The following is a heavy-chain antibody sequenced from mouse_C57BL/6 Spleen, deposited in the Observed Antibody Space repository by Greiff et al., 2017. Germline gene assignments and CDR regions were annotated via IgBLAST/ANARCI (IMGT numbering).Heavy chain of an antibody. CDR1: GYTFTSYG. J-gene: IGHJ1*03. V-gene: IGHV1-81*01. Sequence: QVQLQQSGAELARPGASVKLSCKASGYTFTSYGISWVKQRTGQGLEWIGEIYPRSGNTYYNEKFKGKVTLTADKSASTAYMELRSLTSEDSAVYFCANYGSSDWYFDDWGTGTTVTVSS. D-gene: IGHD1-1*01. CDR3: ANYGSSDWYFDD. CDR2: IYPRSGNT.